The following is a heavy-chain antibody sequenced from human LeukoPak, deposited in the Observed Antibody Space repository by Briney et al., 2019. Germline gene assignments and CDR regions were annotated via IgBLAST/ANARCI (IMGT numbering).Heavy chain of an antibody. Sequence: SETLSLTCTVSGGSISSSSYYWGWIRQPPGKGLEWIGSIYYSGSTYYNPSLKSRVTISVDTSKSQFSLKLSSVTAADTAVYYCARQTIDLRGWPTVWDYWGQGTLVTVSS. CDR2: IYYSGST. J-gene: IGHJ4*02. V-gene: IGHV4-39*01. CDR1: GGSISSSSYY. D-gene: IGHD3-16*01. CDR3: ARQTIDLRGWPTVWDY.